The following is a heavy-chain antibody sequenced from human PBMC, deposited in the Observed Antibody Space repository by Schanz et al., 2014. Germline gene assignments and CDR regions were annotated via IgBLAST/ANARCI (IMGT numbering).Heavy chain of an antibody. CDR1: GGTFSTYV. V-gene: IGHV1-46*03. Sequence: QVQLVQSGAEVKKPGSSVKVSCKASGGTFSTYVVVCVRQAPGQGLEWMGIINPSGGGTSYALRFQDRVTVTRDTSRSTVYMELSSLRSEDTAVYYCARAPTAYCSDTSCLGTPFDYWGQGTLVTVSS. CDR3: ARAPTAYCSDTSCLGTPFDY. J-gene: IGHJ4*02. CDR2: INPSGGGT. D-gene: IGHD2-2*01.